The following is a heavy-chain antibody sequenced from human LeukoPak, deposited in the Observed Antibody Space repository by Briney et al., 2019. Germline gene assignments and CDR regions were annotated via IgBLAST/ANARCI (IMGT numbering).Heavy chain of an antibody. V-gene: IGHV3-53*04. D-gene: IGHD4-11*01. CDR3: ARGMTNPFDY. CDR1: GFTVSTNY. Sequence: GGSLRLSCAASGFTVSTNYMSWVRQAPGKGLEWVSVIYSGGSTYYADSVKGRFTISRHNSENALYLQMNSLRAEDTAVYYCARGMTNPFDYWGQGTLVTVSS. CDR2: IYSGGST. J-gene: IGHJ4*02.